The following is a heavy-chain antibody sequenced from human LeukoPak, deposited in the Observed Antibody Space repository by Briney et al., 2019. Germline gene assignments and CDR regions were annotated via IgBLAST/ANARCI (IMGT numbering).Heavy chain of an antibody. CDR1: GYRFTKYW. V-gene: IGHV5-51*01. CDR2: IFPGDYDT. D-gene: IGHD6-13*01. J-gene: IGHJ4*02. Sequence: GESLKISCKASGYRFTKYWIGWVRQMPGKGLEYMGIIFPGDYDTRYSPSFQGQVTISVDKSTSTAYLQWSSLKASDTAMYYCARSDVGIAATGTGDYWGQGTLVTVSS. CDR3: ARSDVGIAATGTGDY.